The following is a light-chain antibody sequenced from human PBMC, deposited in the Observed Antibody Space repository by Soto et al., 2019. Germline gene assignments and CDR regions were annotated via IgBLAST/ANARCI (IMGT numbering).Light chain of an antibody. Sequence: DIQLTQSPSSLSASVGDRDTITCRASQDISISLAWFQQKPGKAPKSLIYDASTLQSGVPSNFSGSGAGTDFTLTIDSLQPEDFATYYCQQYKGYPYTFGQGTKVEVK. V-gene: IGKV1-16*02. CDR3: QQYKGYPYT. CDR1: QDISIS. J-gene: IGKJ2*01. CDR2: DAS.